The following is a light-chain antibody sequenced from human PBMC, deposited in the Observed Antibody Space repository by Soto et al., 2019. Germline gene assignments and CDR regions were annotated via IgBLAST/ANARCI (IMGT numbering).Light chain of an antibody. V-gene: IGLV3-21*02. Sequence: ELTQPPSVPVAPGQTARISCEGDNIGSKSVYWHQQKPGQAPVLVVYDDRDRPSGIPERFSGSNSGNTATLTINRVEAGDEADYYCQVWDSTSAQYVFGTGTKVTVL. CDR3: QVWDSTSAQYV. J-gene: IGLJ1*01. CDR1: NIGSKS. CDR2: DDR.